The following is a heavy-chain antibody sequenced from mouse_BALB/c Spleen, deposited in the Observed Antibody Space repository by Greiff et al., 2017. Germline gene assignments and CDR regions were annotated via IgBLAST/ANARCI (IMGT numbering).Heavy chain of an antibody. D-gene: IGHD1-1*01. CDR1: GFTFSDYY. J-gene: IGHJ4*01. CDR3: ARGPITTVPMDY. CDR2: ISDGGSYT. Sequence: EVKLVESGGGLVKPGGSLKLSCAASGFTFSDYYMYWVRQTPEKRLEWVATISDGGSYTYYPDSVKGRFTISRDNAKNNLYLQMSSLKSEDTAMYYCARGPITTVPMDYWGQGTSVTVSS. V-gene: IGHV5-4*02.